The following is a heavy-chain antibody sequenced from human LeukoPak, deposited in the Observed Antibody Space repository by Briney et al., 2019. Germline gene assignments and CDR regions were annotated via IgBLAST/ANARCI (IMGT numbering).Heavy chain of an antibody. Sequence: SETLSLTCAVYGGSFSGYYWSWIRQPPGKGLEWIGEINHSGSTNYNPSLKSRVTMSVDTSKNQFSLKLSSVTAADTAVYYCARVVGVGATAADDYWGQGTLVTVSS. D-gene: IGHD1-26*01. CDR2: INHSGST. CDR1: GGSFSGYY. V-gene: IGHV4-34*01. J-gene: IGHJ4*02. CDR3: ARVVGVGATAADDY.